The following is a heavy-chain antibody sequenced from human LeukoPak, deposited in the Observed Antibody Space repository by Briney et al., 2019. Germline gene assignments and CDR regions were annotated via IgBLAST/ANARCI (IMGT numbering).Heavy chain of an antibody. J-gene: IGHJ4*02. Sequence: PGGSLRLSCAASGFTFSNYAMNWVRQAPGKGPEWVSVISASGGTTHYADSVKGRFTISRDNAKNSLYLQMNSLRAEDTAVYYCARGVGATTHYFDFWGQGALVTVSS. D-gene: IGHD1-26*01. V-gene: IGHV3-23*01. CDR1: GFTFSNYA. CDR2: ISASGGTT. CDR3: ARGVGATTHYFDF.